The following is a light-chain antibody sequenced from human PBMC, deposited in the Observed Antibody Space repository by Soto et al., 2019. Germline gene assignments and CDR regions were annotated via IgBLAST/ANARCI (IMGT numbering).Light chain of an antibody. V-gene: IGLV2-8*01. Sequence: QSALTQPPSASGSPGQSVTISCTGTSSDVGGYSYVSWYQQHPGKAPKLLIYEVSKRPSGVPDRFSGSKSGNTASLTVSGLQAEDEADYYCSSYAGSNTWGVFGGGTQLTVL. J-gene: IGLJ2*01. CDR1: SSDVGGYSY. CDR2: EVS. CDR3: SSYAGSNTWGV.